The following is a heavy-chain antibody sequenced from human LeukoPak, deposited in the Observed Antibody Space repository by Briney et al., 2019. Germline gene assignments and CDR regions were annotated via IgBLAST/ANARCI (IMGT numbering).Heavy chain of an antibody. CDR1: GFSITSYW. CDR3: ARHSGRGGVGRLSAFDV. V-gene: IGHV5-51*01. J-gene: IGHJ3*01. CDR2: IYPRDSNT. D-gene: IGHD3-16*01. Sequence: GESLKISCKGSGFSITSYWIGWVRRMPGKGLEWMGIIYPRDSNTRYSPSFQGQVTISADKSISTAYLQWNSLKASDTAMYYCARHSGRGGVGRLSAFDVWGQGTMVTVSS.